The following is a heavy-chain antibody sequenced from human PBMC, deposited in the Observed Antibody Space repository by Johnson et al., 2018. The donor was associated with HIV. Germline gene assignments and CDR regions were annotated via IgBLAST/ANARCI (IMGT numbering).Heavy chain of an antibody. CDR1: GFTFSSYG. V-gene: IGHV3-30*02. CDR2: IRYDGSYK. CDR3: AKGGSAVAVAFDI. J-gene: IGHJ3*02. D-gene: IGHD6-19*01. Sequence: QVQLVESGGGVVQPGGSLRLSCAASGFTFSSYGMHWVRQAPGKGLEWVAFIRYDGSYKYYVDSVKGRFTISRDNSKNTLYLQMNSLRAEDTAVYYCAKGGSAVAVAFDIWGQGTMVTVSS.